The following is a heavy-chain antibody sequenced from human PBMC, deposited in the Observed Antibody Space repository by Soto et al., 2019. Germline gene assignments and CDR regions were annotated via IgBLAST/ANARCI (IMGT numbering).Heavy chain of an antibody. CDR2: IYYSGNT. V-gene: IGHV4-30-4*01. CDR1: GGSINSVDYY. D-gene: IGHD4-17*01. CDR3: ARDRKATTSPRYNWFDP. Sequence: PSETLSLTCTVSGGSINSVDYYWSWIRQPPGKGLEWIGYIYYSGNTYYNPSLKSRVTISVDTSKNQFSLKLSSVTAADTAVYYCARDRKATTSPRYNWFDPWGQGTLVTVSS. J-gene: IGHJ5*02.